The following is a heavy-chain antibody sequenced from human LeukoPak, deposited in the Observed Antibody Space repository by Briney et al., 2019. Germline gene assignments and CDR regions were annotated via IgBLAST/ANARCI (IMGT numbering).Heavy chain of an antibody. Sequence: SETLSLTCTVSGGSISSGGYYWSWIRQPPGKGLEWIGYIYYSGSTNYNPSLKSRVTISVDTSKNQFSLKLSSVTAADTAVYYCARRDYYDSSGFDYWGQGTLVTVSS. J-gene: IGHJ4*02. V-gene: IGHV4-61*08. CDR1: GGSISSGGYY. D-gene: IGHD3-22*01. CDR2: IYYSGST. CDR3: ARRDYYDSSGFDY.